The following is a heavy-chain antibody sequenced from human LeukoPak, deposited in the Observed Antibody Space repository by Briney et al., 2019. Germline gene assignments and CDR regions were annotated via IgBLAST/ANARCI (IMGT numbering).Heavy chain of an antibody. Sequence: GGSLRLSCAASGFTFSNYAMSWVRQAPGKGLEWVSAISGSGVSTYYADSVKGRFTISRDNSKNALYLQMNSLRAEDTAVYYCANDGAYYDSSTDAFDIWGQGTMVTVSS. V-gene: IGHV3-23*01. CDR2: ISGSGVST. D-gene: IGHD3-22*01. J-gene: IGHJ3*02. CDR1: GFTFSNYA. CDR3: ANDGAYYDSSTDAFDI.